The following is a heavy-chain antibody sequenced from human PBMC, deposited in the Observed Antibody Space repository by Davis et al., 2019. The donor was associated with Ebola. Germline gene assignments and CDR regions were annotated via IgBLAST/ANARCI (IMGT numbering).Heavy chain of an antibody. V-gene: IGHV3-30*03. J-gene: IGHJ4*02. CDR1: GFTLSSYG. Sequence: GESLKISCAVSGFTLSSYGMHWVRQAPGKGLEWVAVISYDGSNKYYADSVKGRFTISRDNSKNTLYLQMNSLRAEDTAVYYCATEEYSSSSHDYWGQGTLVTVSS. CDR3: ATEEYSSSSHDY. D-gene: IGHD6-6*01. CDR2: ISYDGSNK.